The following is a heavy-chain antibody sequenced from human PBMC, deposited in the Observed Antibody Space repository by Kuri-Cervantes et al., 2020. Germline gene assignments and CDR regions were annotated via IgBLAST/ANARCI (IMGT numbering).Heavy chain of an antibody. J-gene: IGHJ3*02. Sequence: ASVKVSCKASGYTFTGYHMHWVRQAPGQGLEWMGWINPNSGGTNYAQKFQGRVTMTRDTSISTAYMELSRLRSDDTAVYYCARGPSITMVRGVTDDAFDIWGQGTMVTVSS. CDR2: INPNSGGT. CDR3: ARGPSITMVRGVTDDAFDI. D-gene: IGHD3-10*01. CDR1: GYTFTGYH. V-gene: IGHV1-2*02.